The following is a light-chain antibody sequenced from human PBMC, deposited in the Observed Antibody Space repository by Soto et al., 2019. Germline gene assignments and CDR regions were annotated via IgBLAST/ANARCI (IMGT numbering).Light chain of an antibody. CDR1: QSIVRW. Sequence: DIQMTQSPSTLSASVGDRVTITCRASQSIVRWLAWYQQKPGKAPKLLIYDASSLESGVPSRFSGSGSGTEFTLTISSLQHDDFATYYCQQYNSYSRTFGQGTTVKIK. CDR3: QQYNSYSRT. V-gene: IGKV1-5*01. CDR2: DAS. J-gene: IGKJ1*01.